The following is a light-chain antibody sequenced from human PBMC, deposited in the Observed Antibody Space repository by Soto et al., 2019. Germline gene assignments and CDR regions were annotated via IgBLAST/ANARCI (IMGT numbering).Light chain of an antibody. V-gene: IGLV1-40*01. Sequence: QSVLTQQPSVSGAPGQRVTISCTGSSSNIGAGYDVHWYQQLPGTAPKLLIYGNSNRPSGVPDRCSGSKSGTSASLAITGLQAEDEADYYCQYYDSSLSGWVFGGGTKLTVL. CDR2: GNS. CDR1: SSNIGAGYD. CDR3: QYYDSSLSGWV. J-gene: IGLJ3*02.